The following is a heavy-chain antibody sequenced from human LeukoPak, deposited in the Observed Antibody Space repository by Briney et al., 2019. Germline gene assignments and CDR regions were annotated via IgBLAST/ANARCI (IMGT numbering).Heavy chain of an antibody. CDR3: AGSSWYGLGDY. Sequence: SETLSLTCTVSGGSISSYYWGWIRQPPGKGLEWIGYIYYRGSTNYNPSLKSRVTISVDTSKNQFSLKLSSVTAADTAVYYCAGSSWYGLGDYWGQGTLVTVSS. CDR1: GGSISSYY. CDR2: IYYRGST. D-gene: IGHD6-13*01. V-gene: IGHV4-59*01. J-gene: IGHJ4*02.